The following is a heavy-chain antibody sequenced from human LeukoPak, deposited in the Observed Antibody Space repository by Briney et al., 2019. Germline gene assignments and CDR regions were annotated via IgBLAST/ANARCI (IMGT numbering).Heavy chain of an antibody. D-gene: IGHD3-9*01. Sequence: PGGSLRLSCAASGFTFSRYWMSWVRQAPGKGLEWVANIKQDGSEKYYVDSVKGRFTISRDNAENTLYLQMNSLRVEDTAVYYCVRGADTGYSSDSWGQGTLVTVSS. CDR2: IKQDGSEK. CDR1: GFTFSRYW. V-gene: IGHV3-7*01. J-gene: IGHJ4*02. CDR3: VRGADTGYSSDS.